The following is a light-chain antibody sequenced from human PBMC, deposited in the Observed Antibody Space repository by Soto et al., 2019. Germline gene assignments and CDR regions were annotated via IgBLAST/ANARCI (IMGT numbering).Light chain of an antibody. CDR2: SAS. J-gene: IGKJ1*01. CDR3: QQYNNWPPDRT. CDR1: QSVGSS. V-gene: IGKV3-15*01. Sequence: EIVMTQSPATLSVSPGERATLSCRASQSVGSSLAWYQQKPGQAPRLLIYSASTRDTGIPARFSGSGSGTEFTLTISSLQSEAFAIYSCQQYNNWPPDRTFGQGTKVEIK.